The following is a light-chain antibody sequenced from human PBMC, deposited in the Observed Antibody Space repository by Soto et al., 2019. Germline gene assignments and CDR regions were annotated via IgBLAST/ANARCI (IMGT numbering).Light chain of an antibody. V-gene: IGLV1-44*01. CDR3: AAWDDSLNGVV. Sequence: QSVLTQPPSTSGTPGQRVTISCSGSGSNIGSYTVNWYQQVPGTAPKLLIYSNNQRPSGVPDRFSVSKSGTSVSLAITGLQSDDEADYYCAAWDDSLNGVVFGGGTKLTVL. CDR1: GSNIGSYT. J-gene: IGLJ2*01. CDR2: SNN.